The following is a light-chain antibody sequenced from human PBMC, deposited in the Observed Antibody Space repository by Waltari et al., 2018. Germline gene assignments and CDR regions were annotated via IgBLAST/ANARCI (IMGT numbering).Light chain of an antibody. J-gene: IGLJ1*01. V-gene: IGLV1-51*01. CDR2: AYT. CDR1: TSDIGNNY. CDR3: ATWDDSLSAGV. Sequence: QSVLTQPPSVSAAPGQEVTISCSGSTSDIGNNYVSWYQQVPGTAPKLLISAYTNRPSGAPDLFSGSKSGTSATLLITGLQTGDEADYFCATWDDSLSAGVFGPGTKVTV.